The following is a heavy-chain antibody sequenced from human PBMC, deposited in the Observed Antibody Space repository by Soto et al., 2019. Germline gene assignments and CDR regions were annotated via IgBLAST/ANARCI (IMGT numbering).Heavy chain of an antibody. Sequence: GASVKVSCKASGGTFSTFGISWVRQAPGQGLEWMGGIIPFFGTANYAQKFQDRVTITADESTSTVYMDLRSLRSEDTAIYYCARTPPMDSGDKYYFDFWGQGALVTSPQ. CDR1: GGTFSTFG. J-gene: IGHJ4*02. CDR2: IIPFFGTA. CDR3: ARTPPMDSGDKYYFDF. V-gene: IGHV1-69*13. D-gene: IGHD3-16*01.